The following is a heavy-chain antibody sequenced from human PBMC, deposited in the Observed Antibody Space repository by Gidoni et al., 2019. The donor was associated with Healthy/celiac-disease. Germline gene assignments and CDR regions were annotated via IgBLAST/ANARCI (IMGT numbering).Heavy chain of an antibody. CDR2: ISGSGGST. CDR1: GFTFRSYA. D-gene: IGHD5-18*01. CDR3: AKSQHLYYYYYGMDV. Sequence: EVQLLESGGGLVQPGGSLRPSCAASGFTFRSYAMSWVRQAPGKGLEWVSAISGSGGSTYYADSVKGRFTISRDNSKNTLYLQMNSLRAEDTAVYYCAKSQHLYYYYYGMDVWGQGTTVTVSS. V-gene: IGHV3-23*01. J-gene: IGHJ6*02.